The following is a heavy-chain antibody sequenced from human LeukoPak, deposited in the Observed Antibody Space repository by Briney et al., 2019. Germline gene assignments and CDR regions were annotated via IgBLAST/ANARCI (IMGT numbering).Heavy chain of an antibody. Sequence: ASVKVSCKASGYTFTSYGISWVRQAPGQGLEWMGWISAYNGNTNYAQKVQGRVTMTTDTFTSTAYMEPRSLRSDDTAVYYCARDLSIAAAGTYGYWGQGTLVTVSS. CDR2: ISAYNGNT. CDR3: ARDLSIAAAGTYGY. D-gene: IGHD6-13*01. CDR1: GYTFTSYG. V-gene: IGHV1-18*01. J-gene: IGHJ4*02.